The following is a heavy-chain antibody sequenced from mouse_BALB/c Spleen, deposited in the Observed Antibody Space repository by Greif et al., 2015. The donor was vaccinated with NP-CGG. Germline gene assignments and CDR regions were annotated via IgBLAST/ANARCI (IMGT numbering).Heavy chain of an antibody. J-gene: IGHJ4*01. Sequence: EVKLVESGGGLVQPGGSLKLSCAASGFTFSSYGMSWVRQTPDKRLELVATINSNGGSTYYPDSVKGRFTISRDNAKNTLYLQMSSLKSEDTAMYYCARDRDSSGYAMDYWGQGTSVTASS. V-gene: IGHV5-6-3*01. CDR2: INSNGGST. CDR3: ARDRDSSGYAMDY. CDR1: GFTFSSYG. D-gene: IGHD3-2*01.